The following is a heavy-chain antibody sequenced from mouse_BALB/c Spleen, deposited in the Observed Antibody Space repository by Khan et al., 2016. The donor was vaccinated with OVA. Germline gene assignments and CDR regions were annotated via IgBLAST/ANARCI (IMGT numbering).Heavy chain of an antibody. V-gene: IGHV1S137*01. CDR3: SRGSGHVRFAY. D-gene: IGHD1-3*01. CDR1: GYTFTDFA. Sequence: VQLQQSGAELVRPGVSVKISCKGSGYTFTDFAIHWVKQRHAKSLEWIGVISTYYGDTNYNQHFKGKATMTVDKSNSTAYLELARLTSEDSAIXYCSRGSGHVRFAYWGQGTLVTVSA. CDR2: ISTYYGDT. J-gene: IGHJ3*01.